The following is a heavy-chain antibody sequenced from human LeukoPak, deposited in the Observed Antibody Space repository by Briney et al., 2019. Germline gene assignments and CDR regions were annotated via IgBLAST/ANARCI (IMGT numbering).Heavy chain of an antibody. D-gene: IGHD6-13*01. J-gene: IGHJ5*02. V-gene: IGHV1-18*01. Sequence: ASVKVSCKASGYTFTSYGISWVRQAPGQGLEWMGWISAYNGNTNYAQKFQGRITMTRDTSITTAYMELSRLTSDDTSMYYCAKLPPSITAAGNWLDPWGQGALVTVSS. CDR1: GYTFTSYG. CDR2: ISAYNGNT. CDR3: AKLPPSITAAGNWLDP.